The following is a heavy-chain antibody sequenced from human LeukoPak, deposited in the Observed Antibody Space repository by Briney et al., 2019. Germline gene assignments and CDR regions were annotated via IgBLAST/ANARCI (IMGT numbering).Heavy chain of an antibody. V-gene: IGHV3-23*01. CDR1: GFTFSSYA. Sequence: PGGSLRLSCAASGFTFSSYAMHWVRQAPGKGLEWASAISGSGGSTYYADSVKGRFTISRDNSKNTLYLQMNSLRAEDTAVYYCAKDFRRSQWLLLYYFDYWGQGTLVTVSS. D-gene: IGHD3-22*01. CDR3: AKDFRRSQWLLLYYFDY. J-gene: IGHJ4*02. CDR2: ISGSGGST.